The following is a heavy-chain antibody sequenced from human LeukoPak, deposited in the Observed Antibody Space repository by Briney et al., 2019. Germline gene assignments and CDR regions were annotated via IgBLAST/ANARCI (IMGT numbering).Heavy chain of an antibody. CDR3: ARLDPNWNEIVLHYYGMDV. CDR2: IYYRGST. Sequence: SETLSLTCTVSGGSISGYYWSCNRQPPGKGLEWLGTIYYRGSTYYNPSLKSRVTISVDTSKNQFSLKLSSVTAADTAVYYCARLDPNWNEIVLHYYGMDVWGQGTTVTVSS. J-gene: IGHJ6*02. D-gene: IGHD1-1*01. V-gene: IGHV4-39*01. CDR1: GGSISGYY.